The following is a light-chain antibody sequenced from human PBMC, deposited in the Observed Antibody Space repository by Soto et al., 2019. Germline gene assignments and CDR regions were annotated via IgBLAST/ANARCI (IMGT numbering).Light chain of an antibody. CDR1: TSDVGGYNY. CDR2: EVS. V-gene: IGLV2-14*01. Sequence: QSALTQPASVSGSPGQSITISCTGTTSDVGGYNYVSWYQQHPGKVPKLLIHEVSNRPSGVSNRFSGSKSGNTASLTISGLQAEDEADYYCSSYTTSSTVLFAGGTKLTVL. J-gene: IGLJ2*01. CDR3: SSYTTSSTVL.